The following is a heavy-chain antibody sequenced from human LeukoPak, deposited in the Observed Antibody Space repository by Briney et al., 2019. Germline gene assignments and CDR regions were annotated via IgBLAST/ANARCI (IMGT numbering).Heavy chain of an antibody. V-gene: IGHV3-30*18. CDR3: AKDLNVAAAGYYFDY. CDR2: VASDGRDK. CDR1: GFTFSNYG. Sequence: QPGRSLRLSCAASGFTFSNYGMHWVRQAPGKGLEWVAVVASDGRDKRYADSVKGRFTISRDNSKNTVYLQMNSLRAEDTAVYYCAKDLNVAAAGYYFDYWGQGTLVTVSS. J-gene: IGHJ4*02. D-gene: IGHD6-13*01.